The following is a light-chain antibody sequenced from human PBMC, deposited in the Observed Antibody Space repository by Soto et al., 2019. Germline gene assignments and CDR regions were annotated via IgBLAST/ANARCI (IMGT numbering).Light chain of an antibody. CDR2: DDR. CDR3: QLWDSANDHYV. CDR1: NIASRS. V-gene: IGLV3-21*02. Sequence: SYELTQPPSVSAAPGQTARISCGGNNIASRSVHWFQQKPGQAPVLVVYDDRDRPSGIPERFSGSNSGNTATLTISRVEAGDEADYFCQLWDSANDHYVFGTGTKVTVL. J-gene: IGLJ1*01.